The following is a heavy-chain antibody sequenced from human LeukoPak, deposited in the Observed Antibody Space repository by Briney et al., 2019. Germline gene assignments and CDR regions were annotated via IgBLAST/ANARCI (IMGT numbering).Heavy chain of an antibody. CDR1: GFTFSNAW. D-gene: IGHD6-6*01. V-gene: IGHV3-15*01. CDR2: IKGKTDGGTT. CDR3: ARDAYSNSWGTYQYYFDY. Sequence: GGSLRLSCAASGFTFSNAWVTWVRQAPGKRLEWVGRIKGKTDGGTTYYAAPVKGRFTISRDIAKNSLYLQMNSLRSDDTAVYYCARDAYSNSWGTYQYYFDYWGQGTLVTVSS. J-gene: IGHJ4*02.